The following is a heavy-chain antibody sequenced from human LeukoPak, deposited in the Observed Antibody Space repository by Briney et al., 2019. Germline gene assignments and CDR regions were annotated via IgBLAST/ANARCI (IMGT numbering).Heavy chain of an antibody. D-gene: IGHD6-13*01. CDR1: GGSISSGSYY. J-gene: IGHJ4*02. V-gene: IGHV4-61*02. Sequence: SQTLSLTCTVSGGSISSGSYYWNWIRQPAGKGLEWIGRIYTSGSTNYNPSLKSRVTISVDTSKNQFSLRLSSVTAADTAVYYCARGNRDTSSWYSYYLDHWGQGILVTVSS. CDR2: IYTSGST. CDR3: ARGNRDTSSWYSYYLDH.